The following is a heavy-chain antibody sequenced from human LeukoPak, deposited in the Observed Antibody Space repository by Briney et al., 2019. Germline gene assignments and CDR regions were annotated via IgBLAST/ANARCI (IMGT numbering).Heavy chain of an antibody. V-gene: IGHV4-39*07. Sequence: SETLSLTCTVSGGSISSSSYYWGWIRQPPGKGLEWIGSIYYSGSTYYNPSLKSRVTISVDTSKNQFSLKLSSVTAADTAVYYCARDPPRHCGGDCQIWGQGTMVTVSS. D-gene: IGHD2-21*02. J-gene: IGHJ3*02. CDR1: GGSISSSSYY. CDR3: ARDPPRHCGGDCQI. CDR2: IYYSGST.